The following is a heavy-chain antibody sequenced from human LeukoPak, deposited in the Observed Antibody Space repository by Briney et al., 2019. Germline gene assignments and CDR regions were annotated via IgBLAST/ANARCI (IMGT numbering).Heavy chain of an antibody. CDR1: GGSMSGYY. CDR3: AMGGGYIVLMVYVRPFDY. J-gene: IGHJ4*02. D-gene: IGHD2-8*01. V-gene: IGHV4-59*08. Sequence: SETLSLTCTVSGGSMSGYYWSWIRQPPGKGLEWIGYIYYSGSTNYNPSLKSRVTISVDTSKNQFSLKLSSVTAADTAVYYCAMGGGYIVLMVYVRPFDYWGQGTLVTVSS. CDR2: IYYSGST.